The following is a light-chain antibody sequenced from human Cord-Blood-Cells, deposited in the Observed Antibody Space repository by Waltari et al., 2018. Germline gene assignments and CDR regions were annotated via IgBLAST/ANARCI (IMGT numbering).Light chain of an antibody. CDR1: SSDVGGYNY. CDR3: CSYAGSYTFVV. V-gene: IGLV2-11*02. Sequence: QSALTQPRSVSGASGQSVTISCTGTSSDVGGYNYVSWYQQHPGKAPKLMIYDVSKRPTGVPDRFSGSKSGNPASLTISGLQAEDEADYYCCSYAGSYTFVVFGGGTKLTVL. CDR2: DVS. J-gene: IGLJ2*01.